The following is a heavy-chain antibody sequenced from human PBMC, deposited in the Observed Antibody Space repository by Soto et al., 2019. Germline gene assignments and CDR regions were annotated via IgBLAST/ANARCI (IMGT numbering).Heavy chain of an antibody. V-gene: IGHV3-23*01. J-gene: IGHJ4*02. CDR3: AKDRSPRAKSYYFDY. CDR2: ISGSGGST. CDR1: GFTFISYA. Sequence: EVQLLESGGGLVQPGGSLRLSCAASGFTFISYAMSWVRQAPGKGLEWVSAISGSGGSTYYADSVKGRFTIPRDNSKNTLYLQMNSLRAEDTAVYYCAKDRSPRAKSYYFDYWGQGTLVTVSS. D-gene: IGHD3-10*01.